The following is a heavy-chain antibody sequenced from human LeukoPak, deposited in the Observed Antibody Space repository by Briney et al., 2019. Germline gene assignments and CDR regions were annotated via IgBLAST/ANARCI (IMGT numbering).Heavy chain of an antibody. J-gene: IGHJ4*02. Sequence: GRSLRPSCAASGFTFDDYAMHSVRQAPGKGLGWVSGISWKSGSIAYADSVKGRFTISRDNAKNSLYLQMNSLRAEDTALYYCVRGPLSGSYHPPFDYWGQGTLVTVSS. CDR1: GFTFDDYA. V-gene: IGHV3-9*01. CDR2: ISWKSGSI. D-gene: IGHD3-10*01. CDR3: VRGPLSGSYHPPFDY.